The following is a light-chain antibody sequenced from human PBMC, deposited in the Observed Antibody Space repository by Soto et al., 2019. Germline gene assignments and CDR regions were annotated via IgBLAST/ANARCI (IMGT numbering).Light chain of an antibody. CDR2: AVS. V-gene: IGKV3-15*01. Sequence: EIVMTQSPATLSVSPGERATLSCRARQSVSNNLAWYQQKPGQAPRLLIYAVSARATGIPARFSGSGSGTEFTLTISSLQSEDFAVYYCQQFNNWPLTFGGGTKVEIK. CDR1: QSVSNN. J-gene: IGKJ4*01. CDR3: QQFNNWPLT.